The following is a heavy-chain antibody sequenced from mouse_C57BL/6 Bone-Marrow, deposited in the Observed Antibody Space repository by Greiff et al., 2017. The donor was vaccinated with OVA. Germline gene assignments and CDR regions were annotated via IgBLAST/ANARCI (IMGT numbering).Heavy chain of an antibody. J-gene: IGHJ2*01. V-gene: IGHV1-19*01. D-gene: IGHD1-1*01. CDR2: INPYNGGT. CDR1: GYTFTDYY. Sequence: EVKLQQSGPVLVKPGASVKMSCKASGYTFTDYYMNWVKQSHGKSLEWIGVINPYNGGTSYNQKFKGKATLTVDKSSSTAYMELNSLTSEDSAVYYCAKAYYYGYYFDYWGQGTTLTVSS. CDR3: AKAYYYGYYFDY.